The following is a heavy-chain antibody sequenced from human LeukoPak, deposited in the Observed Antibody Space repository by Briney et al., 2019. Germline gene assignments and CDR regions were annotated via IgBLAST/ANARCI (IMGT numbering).Heavy chain of an antibody. Sequence: PTGGSLRHSCAASGFTVSSYEMNWVRQAPGKGLEWVSYISSSGSTIYYADSVKGRFTISRDNAKNSLYLQMNSLRAEDTAVYYCAREGWYSVSYYGMDVWGQGSTVTVSS. V-gene: IGHV3-48*03. CDR1: GFTVSSYE. CDR2: ISSSGSTI. CDR3: AREGWYSVSYYGMDV. J-gene: IGHJ6*02. D-gene: IGHD1-26*01.